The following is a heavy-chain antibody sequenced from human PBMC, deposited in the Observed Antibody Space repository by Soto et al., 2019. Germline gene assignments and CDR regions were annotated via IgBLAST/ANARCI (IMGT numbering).Heavy chain of an antibody. Sequence: HPGGSLRLSCAASGFTFDDYAMHWVRQDPGKGLEWVSGVSWNSGSIGYADSVKGRFTISRDNAKNSLYLQMNSLRAEDTALYYCAKDINYYDSSGYYTDWGQGTLVTVSS. CDR2: VSWNSGSI. V-gene: IGHV3-9*01. CDR1: GFTFDDYA. CDR3: AKDINYYDSSGYYTD. D-gene: IGHD3-22*01. J-gene: IGHJ4*02.